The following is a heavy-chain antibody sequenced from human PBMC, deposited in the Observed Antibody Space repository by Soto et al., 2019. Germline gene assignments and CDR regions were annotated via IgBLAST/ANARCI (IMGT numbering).Heavy chain of an antibody. CDR2: ISGSGGST. D-gene: IGHD6-25*01. V-gene: IGHV3-23*01. CDR1: GFTFSSYA. Sequence: PGGSLRLSCAASGFTFSSYAMSWVRQAPGKGLEWVSAISGSGGSTYYADSVKGRFTISRDNSKNTLYLQMNSLRAEDTAVYYCARAPAGVYSYYYYGMDVWGQGTTVTVSS. J-gene: IGHJ6*02. CDR3: ARAPAGVYSYYYYGMDV.